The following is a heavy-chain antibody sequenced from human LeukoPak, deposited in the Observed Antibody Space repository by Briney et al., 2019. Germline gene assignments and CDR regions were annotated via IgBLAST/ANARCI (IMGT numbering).Heavy chain of an antibody. D-gene: IGHD2-15*01. CDR1: GFTFSSYS. J-gene: IGHJ5*02. Sequence: PGGSLRLSCAASGFTFSSYSMNWVRQAPGKGLEWVSYISSSSSTIYYADSVKGRFTISRDNAKNSLYLQMNSLRAEDTAVYYCARELRDCSGGSCYFNWFDPWGQGTLVTVSS. CDR3: ARELRDCSGGSCYFNWFDP. CDR2: ISSSSSTI. V-gene: IGHV3-48*01.